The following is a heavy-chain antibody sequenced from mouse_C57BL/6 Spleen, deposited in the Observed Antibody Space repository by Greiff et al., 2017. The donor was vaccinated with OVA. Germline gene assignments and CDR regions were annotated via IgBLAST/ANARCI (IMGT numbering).Heavy chain of an antibody. J-gene: IGHJ1*03. CDR2: ISRGGDYI. CDR1: GFTFSSYA. V-gene: IGHV5-9-1*02. D-gene: IGHD1-1*02. Sequence: EVMLVESGEGLVKPGGSLKLSCAASGFTFSSYAMSWVRQTPEKRLEWVAYISRGGDYIYYADTVKGRFTISRDNARNTLYLQMSSLKSEDTAMYYCTRDVDYPWYFDVWGTGTTVPVSS. CDR3: TRDVDYPWYFDV.